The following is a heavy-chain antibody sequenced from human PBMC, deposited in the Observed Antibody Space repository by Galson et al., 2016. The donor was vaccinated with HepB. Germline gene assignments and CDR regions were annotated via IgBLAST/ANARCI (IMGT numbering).Heavy chain of an antibody. CDR2: FDPEDGET. V-gene: IGHV1-24*01. D-gene: IGHD2-15*01. Sequence: SVKVSCKVSGYTLTELSMHWVRQAPGKGLEWMGGFDPEDGETIYAQQFQGRVTMTEGTSKDTAHMELSSLRSEDTAVYYCTTSSPVAVAFDIWGQGTMVTVSS. CDR3: TTSSPVAVAFDI. CDR1: GYTLTELS. J-gene: IGHJ3*02.